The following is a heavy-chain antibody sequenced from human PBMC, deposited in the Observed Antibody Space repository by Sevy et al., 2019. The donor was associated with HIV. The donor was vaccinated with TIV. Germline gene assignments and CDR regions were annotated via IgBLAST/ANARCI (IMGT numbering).Heavy chain of an antibody. V-gene: IGHV3-30-3*01. CDR3: ARPRANYVDHYFFYAMDV. CDR2: ISYDGSDK. Sequence: GGSLRLSCAASGFALSNYYAMHWVRQAPGKGLEWVALISYDGSDKYYADSVKGRFTIHRDNFKNTLYLQMNSLTTEDTAVYYCARPRANYVDHYFFYAMDVWGQGTTVTVSS. J-gene: IGHJ6*02. CDR1: GFALSNYYA. D-gene: IGHD4-17*01.